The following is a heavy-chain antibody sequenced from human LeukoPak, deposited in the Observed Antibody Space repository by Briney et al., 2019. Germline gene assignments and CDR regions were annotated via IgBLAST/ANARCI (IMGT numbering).Heavy chain of an antibody. D-gene: IGHD6-19*01. Sequence: GGSLRLSCAASGFTFSSYEMNWVRQAPGKGLEWVSYISSSGSTIYYADSVKGRFTISRDNAKNSLYLQMNSLRAEDTAVYYCARSGKAVAGRYYGMDVWGHGTTVTVSS. CDR2: ISSSGSTI. CDR1: GFTFSSYE. J-gene: IGHJ6*02. V-gene: IGHV3-48*03. CDR3: ARSGKAVAGRYYGMDV.